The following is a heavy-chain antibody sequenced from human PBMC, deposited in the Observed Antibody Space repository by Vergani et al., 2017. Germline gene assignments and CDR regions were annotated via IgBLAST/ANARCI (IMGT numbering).Heavy chain of an antibody. Sequence: QVQLVQSGAEVKKPGASVKVSCKASGYTFTSYGISWVRQAPGQGLEWMGWISAYNGNTNYAQKLQGRVTMTTDTPKSTAYMELRSLRSDDTAVYYCARSWYSSSWYGWFDPWGQGTLVTVSS. CDR3: ARSWYSSSWYGWFDP. J-gene: IGHJ5*02. CDR2: ISAYNGNT. V-gene: IGHV1-18*01. D-gene: IGHD6-13*01. CDR1: GYTFTSYG.